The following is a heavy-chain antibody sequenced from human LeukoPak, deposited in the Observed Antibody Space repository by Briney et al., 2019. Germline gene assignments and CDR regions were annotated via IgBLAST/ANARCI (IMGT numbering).Heavy chain of an antibody. CDR2: INSDGSST. V-gene: IGHV3-74*01. CDR3: ARGDPSWGVMVTSEAHY. D-gene: IGHD3-16*01. J-gene: IGHJ4*02. CDR1: GFTFSGYW. Sequence: GGSLRLSCAASGFTFSGYWMHWVRQAPGKGLVWVSRINSDGSSTSYADSVKGRFTISRDNAKNTLHLQMNSLRVEDTAVYYCARGDPSWGVMVTSEAHYWGQGTLVTVSS.